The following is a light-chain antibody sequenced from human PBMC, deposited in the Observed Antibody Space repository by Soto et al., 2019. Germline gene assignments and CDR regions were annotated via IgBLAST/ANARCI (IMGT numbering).Light chain of an antibody. CDR3: SSSTSSSTLV. J-gene: IGLJ7*01. CDR2: DVS. V-gene: IGLV2-14*01. Sequence: QSALTQPASVSGAPGQSITISCTGTSSDVGGYDYVSWYQQHPGKAPKLMIYDVSNRPSGVSTRFSGSKSGNTASLTISGLQAEDEADYYCSSSTSSSTLVFGTGTQLTVL. CDR1: SSDVGGYDY.